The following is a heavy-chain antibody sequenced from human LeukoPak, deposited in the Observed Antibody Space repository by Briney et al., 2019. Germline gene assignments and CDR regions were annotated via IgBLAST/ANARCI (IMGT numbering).Heavy chain of an antibody. CDR3: ARKEILYYYGMDV. J-gene: IGHJ6*02. V-gene: IGHV3-30*04. D-gene: IGHD5-24*01. Sequence: PGGSLRLSCAASGFTFSSYAMHWVRQAPGKGLEWVAVISYDGSSKYYADSVKGRFTISRDNSKNTLYLQMNSLRAEDTAVYYCARKEILYYYGMDVWGQGTTVTVSS. CDR1: GFTFSSYA. CDR2: ISYDGSSK.